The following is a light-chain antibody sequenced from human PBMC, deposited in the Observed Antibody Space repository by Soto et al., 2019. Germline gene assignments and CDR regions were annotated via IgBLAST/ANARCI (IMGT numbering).Light chain of an antibody. CDR1: QSVNKN. Sequence: EIVMTQSPATLSVSPGERATLSCRASQSVNKNLAWYQQKPGQAPRLIIYGATGRATGIPDRFSGSGSGTEFTLTISSLQSEDFAIYYCQQYDNWLSTWTFGQGTKVEIK. J-gene: IGKJ1*01. CDR3: QQYDNWLSTWT. V-gene: IGKV3-15*01. CDR2: GAT.